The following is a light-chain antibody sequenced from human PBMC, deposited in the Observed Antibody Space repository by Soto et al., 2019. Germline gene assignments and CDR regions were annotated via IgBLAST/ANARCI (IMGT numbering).Light chain of an antibody. CDR3: QQYYNTSYT. J-gene: IGKJ2*01. CDR1: QSVLYSSINKNY. V-gene: IGKV4-1*01. Sequence: DIVMTQSPDSLAVSLGERATINCKSSQSVLYSSINKNYLAWYQQKPGQPPKLLIYWASTRESGVPDRFIGSGSGTDFTLTISSLQAEAVAVYYCQQYYNTSYTFRQGTKLEIK. CDR2: WAS.